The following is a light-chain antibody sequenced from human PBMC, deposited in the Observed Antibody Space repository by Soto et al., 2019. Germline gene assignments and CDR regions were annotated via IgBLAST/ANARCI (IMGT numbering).Light chain of an antibody. CDR3: SSYTSRSTLDYV. J-gene: IGLJ1*01. CDR2: EVI. V-gene: IGLV2-14*01. Sequence: QSALTQPASVSGSPGKSITISCTGTSRGVGGYHYVSWYQQHPGKATKLMIYEVINQPTGVSYRFSGSKSGNTDSLTISGLQAEDEADYYCSSYTSRSTLDYVFGSGTKVTVL. CDR1: SRGVGGYHY.